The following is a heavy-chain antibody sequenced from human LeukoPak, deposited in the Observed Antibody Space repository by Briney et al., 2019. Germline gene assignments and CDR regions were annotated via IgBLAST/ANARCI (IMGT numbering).Heavy chain of an antibody. D-gene: IGHD3-3*01. CDR2: ISSNGGST. V-gene: IGHV3-64*01. Sequence: PGGSLRLSCAASGFTFSSYAMHWVRQAPGKGLEYVSAISSNGGSTYYANSVKGRFTISRDNSKNTLYLQMGSLRAEDMAVYYCARGYDRITIFGVVSPDYGMDVWGQGTTVTVSS. CDR3: ARGYDRITIFGVVSPDYGMDV. CDR1: GFTFSSYA. J-gene: IGHJ6*02.